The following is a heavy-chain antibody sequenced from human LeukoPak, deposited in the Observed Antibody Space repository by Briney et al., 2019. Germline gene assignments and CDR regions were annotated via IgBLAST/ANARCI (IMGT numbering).Heavy chain of an antibody. CDR2: IYYSGST. J-gene: IGHJ6*03. D-gene: IGHD3-10*01. Sequence: SETLSLTCTVSGGSISSYYWSWIRQPPGKGLEWIGYIYYSGSTNYNPSLKSRVTISVDTSKNQFSLKLSSVTAADTAVYYCARGVRGVIYYYYYYMDVWGKGTTVTISS. CDR3: ARGVRGVIYYYYYYMDV. CDR1: GGSISSYY. V-gene: IGHV4-59*12.